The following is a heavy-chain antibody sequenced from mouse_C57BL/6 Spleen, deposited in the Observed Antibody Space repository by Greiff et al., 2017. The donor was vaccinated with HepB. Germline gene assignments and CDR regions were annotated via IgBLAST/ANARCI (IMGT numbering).Heavy chain of an antibody. CDR3: ARRLRHFDY. J-gene: IGHJ2*01. V-gene: IGHV5-17*01. CDR1: GFTFSDSG. D-gene: IGHD2-2*01. Sequence: EVQLVESGGGLVKPGGSLKLSCAASGFTFSDSGMHWVRQAPEKGLEWVAYISSGSSTIYYADTVKGRFTISRDNAKNTLFLQMTSLRSEDTAMYYCARRLRHFDYWGQGTTLTVSS. CDR2: ISSGSSTI.